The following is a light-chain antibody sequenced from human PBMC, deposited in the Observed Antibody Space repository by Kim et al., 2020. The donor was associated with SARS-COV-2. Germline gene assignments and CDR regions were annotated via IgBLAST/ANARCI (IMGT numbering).Light chain of an antibody. J-gene: IGLJ2*01. Sequence: PGGTVPLTCGSSTGAVTSGHYPYWFQQKPGQAPRTLIYETSNKYSWTPGRFSGSLLGGKAALTLSGAQPEDEADYYCFLSYSGTVIFGGGTKLTVL. V-gene: IGLV7-46*01. CDR2: ETS. CDR3: FLSYSGTVI. CDR1: TGAVTSGHY.